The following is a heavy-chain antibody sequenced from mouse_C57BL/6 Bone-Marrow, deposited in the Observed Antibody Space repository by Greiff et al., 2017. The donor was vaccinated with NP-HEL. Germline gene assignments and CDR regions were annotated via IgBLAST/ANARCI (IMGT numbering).Heavy chain of an antibody. CDR1: GYTFTEYT. V-gene: IGHV1-62-2*01. CDR3: ARHEEGYNGKTHDVDD. D-gene: IGHD2-1*01. CDR2: FYPGSGSI. Sequence: QVQLKESGAELVKPGASVKLSCKASGYTFTEYTIHWVKQRSGQGLEWIGWFYPGSGSIKYNEKFKDKATLTADKSSSTVYMELRRVTSEDSAVEVCARHEEGYNGKTHDVDDWGQGTTLTVSS. J-gene: IGHJ2*01.